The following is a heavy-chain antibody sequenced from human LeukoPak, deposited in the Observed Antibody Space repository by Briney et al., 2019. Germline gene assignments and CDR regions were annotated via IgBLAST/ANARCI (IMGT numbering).Heavy chain of an antibody. V-gene: IGHV3-20*04. CDR2: INWNGGST. J-gene: IGHJ2*01. CDR3: ARGLGNWNVPICLWYFDL. CDR1: GFTFDDYG. Sequence: GGSLRLSCAASGFTFDDYGMSWVRQAPGKGLEWVSGINWNGGSTGYADSVKGRFTISRDNAKNSLYLQMNSLRAEDTALYYCARGLGNWNVPICLWYFDLWGRGTLVTVSS. D-gene: IGHD1-1*01.